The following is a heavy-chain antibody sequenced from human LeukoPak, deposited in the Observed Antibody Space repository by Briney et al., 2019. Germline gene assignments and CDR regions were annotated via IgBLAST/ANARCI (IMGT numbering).Heavy chain of an antibody. CDR1: GFTFSSYG. J-gene: IGHJ4*02. D-gene: IGHD3-10*01. CDR2: IWYDGSNK. V-gene: IGHV3-33*01. CDR3: ARGFYAPGSQFDY. Sequence: GGSLRLSCAASGFTFSSYGMYWVRQAPGKGLEWVAVIWYDGSNKYYADSVKGRFTISRDNSKNTLYLQMNSLRAEDTAVYYCARGFYAPGSQFDYWGQGTLVTVSS.